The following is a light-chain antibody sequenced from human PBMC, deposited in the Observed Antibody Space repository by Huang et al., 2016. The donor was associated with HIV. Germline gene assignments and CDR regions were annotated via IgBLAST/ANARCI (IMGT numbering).Light chain of an antibody. V-gene: IGKV2-28*01. J-gene: IGKJ2*01. CDR2: LGS. CDR3: MQGLRTPRT. Sequence: DVVMTQSPLSLPVTPGEPASISCRSSQSLLHSDGTNYFDWYLQKQGQSPQLLIYLGSNRASGVPERFSGSGSGTDFTLKISRVEAEDVGVYYCMQGLRTPRTFGQGTRLEIK. CDR1: QSLLHSDGTNY.